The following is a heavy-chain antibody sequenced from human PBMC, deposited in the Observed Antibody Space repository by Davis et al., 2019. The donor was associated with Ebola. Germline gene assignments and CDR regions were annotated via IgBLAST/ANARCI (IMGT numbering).Heavy chain of an antibody. Sequence: SETLSLTCTVSGGSISSSSYHWGWIRQPPGKGLEWIGSMYYSGSTNYNPSLKSRVTISVDTSKNQFSLKLSSVTAADTAVYYCARGGYDFWSGYYYFDYWGQGTLVTVSS. V-gene: IGHV4-39*07. D-gene: IGHD3-3*01. CDR2: MYYSGST. J-gene: IGHJ4*02. CDR3: ARGGYDFWSGYYYFDY. CDR1: GGSISSSSYH.